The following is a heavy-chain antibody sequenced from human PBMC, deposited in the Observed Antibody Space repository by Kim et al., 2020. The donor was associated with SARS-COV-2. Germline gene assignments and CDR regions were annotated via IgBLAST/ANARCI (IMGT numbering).Heavy chain of an antibody. CDR2: ISGSGGST. V-gene: IGHV3-23*01. Sequence: GGSLRLSCAASGFTFSSYAMSWVRQAPGKGLEWVSAISGSGGSTYYADSVKGRFTISRDNSKNTLYLQMNSLRAEDTAVYYCAKDLRRGLVRGATDYWGQGTLVTVSS. J-gene: IGHJ4*02. CDR1: GFTFSSYA. D-gene: IGHD3-10*01. CDR3: AKDLRRGLVRGATDY.